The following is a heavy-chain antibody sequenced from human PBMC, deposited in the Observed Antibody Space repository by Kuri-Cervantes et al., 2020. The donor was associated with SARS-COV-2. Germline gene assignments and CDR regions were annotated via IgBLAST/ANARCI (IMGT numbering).Heavy chain of an antibody. D-gene: IGHD6-13*01. CDR2: ISAGGDTV. Sequence: GGSLRLSCAASGFSFSGYAMSWVRQAPGKGLERVSAISAGGDTVLYADSVRGRFTISRDNSKNTLYLQTNSLRAVDTAIYYCAKVILNSDSSTLGRFDFWGLGTLVTVSS. CDR3: AKVILNSDSSTLGRFDF. V-gene: IGHV3-23*01. J-gene: IGHJ4*02. CDR1: GFSFSGYA.